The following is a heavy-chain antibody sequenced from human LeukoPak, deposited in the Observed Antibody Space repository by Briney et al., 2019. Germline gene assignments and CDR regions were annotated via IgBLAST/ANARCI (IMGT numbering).Heavy chain of an antibody. V-gene: IGHV3-21*01. J-gene: IGHJ3*02. D-gene: IGHD4-11*01. CDR1: GFTFGTYA. CDR2: ISRSGRDI. Sequence: GGSLRLSCAASGFTFGTYAMNWVRQAPGKGLEWVSSISRSGRDIYYADSVRGRFTISRDNARDSLYLQMNSLRVEDTAVYYCARADESLQRNDALDIWGQGTMVTVSS. CDR3: ARADESLQRNDALDI.